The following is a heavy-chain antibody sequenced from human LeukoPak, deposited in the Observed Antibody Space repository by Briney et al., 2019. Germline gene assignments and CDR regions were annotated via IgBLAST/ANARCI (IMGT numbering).Heavy chain of an antibody. CDR1: GYTSTSYD. D-gene: IGHD3-3*01. CDR3: VRVGVITIFGTYYYYYYMDV. V-gene: IGHV1-8*01. Sequence: GSAKVSCKASGYTSTSYDTNCVPPATGQRLECRLWMNPNMDNKGYAQKLQGRVTMTRNNSISTAYMELSRLRSEDTAVYYCVRVGVITIFGTYYYYYYMDVWGKGTTVTVSS. CDR2: MNPNMDNK. J-gene: IGHJ6*03.